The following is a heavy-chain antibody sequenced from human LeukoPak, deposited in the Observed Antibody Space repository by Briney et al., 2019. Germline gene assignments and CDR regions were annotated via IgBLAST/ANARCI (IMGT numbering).Heavy chain of an antibody. CDR3: ANLNEIPGYCSRTSCYPVLY. CDR1: GFTFSSYA. D-gene: IGHD2-2*01. J-gene: IGHJ4*02. CDR2: ISGSGGST. V-gene: IGHV3-23*01. Sequence: PGGSLRLSCAASGFTFSSYAMSWVRQAPGKGLEWVSAISGSGGSTYYADSVKGRFTISRDNSKNTLYLQMNSLRAEDTAVYYCANLNEIPGYCSRTSCYPVLYWGQGTLVTVSS.